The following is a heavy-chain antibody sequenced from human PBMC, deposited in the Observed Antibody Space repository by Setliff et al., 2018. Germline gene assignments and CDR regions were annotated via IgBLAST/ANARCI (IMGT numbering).Heavy chain of an antibody. CDR2: ISVYTGHT. V-gene: IGHV1-18*01. CDR1: GYSFSNYD. J-gene: IGHJ6*02. D-gene: IGHD3-10*01. Sequence: ASVKVSCKASGYSFSNYDIMWVRQAPGQGLEWMGWISVYTGHTKSAQKFQGRVTMTTDTSTSTAYMELRSLTSDDTAVYYCAKEPALSLTESIRRSYYDYALDVWGQGTTVTVS. CDR3: AKEPALSLTESIRRSYYDYALDV.